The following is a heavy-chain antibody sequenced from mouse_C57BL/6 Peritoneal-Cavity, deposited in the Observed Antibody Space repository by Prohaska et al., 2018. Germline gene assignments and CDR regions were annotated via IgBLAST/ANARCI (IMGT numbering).Heavy chain of an antibody. V-gene: IGHV1-39*01. CDR3: ARSLDSSGYVWFAY. CDR2: INPNYGTT. CDR1: GYSFTDYN. J-gene: IGHJ3*01. Sequence: EFQLQQSGPALVKPGASVKISCKASGYSFTDYNMNWVKQINGKSLEWIGVINPNYGTTSYNQKLKGKATLTVDQSASTAYMQLNSMTSEDSAVYYCARSLDSSGYVWFAYWGQGTLVTVSA. D-gene: IGHD3-2*02.